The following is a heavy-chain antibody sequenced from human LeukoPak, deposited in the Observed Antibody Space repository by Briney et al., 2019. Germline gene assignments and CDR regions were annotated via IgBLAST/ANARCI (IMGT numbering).Heavy chain of an antibody. D-gene: IGHD3/OR15-3a*01. J-gene: IGHJ4*02. Sequence: PSETLSLTCAVSGGSISSGGYSWSWIRQPPGKGLEWIGYIFHSGTTYYNPSLKSRVTISVGRSKNQFSLKLRSVTAADTAVYYCARGDWLLILAFDYWGQGTLVTVSS. V-gene: IGHV4-30-2*01. CDR1: GGSISSGGYS. CDR2: IFHSGTT. CDR3: ARGDWLLILAFDY.